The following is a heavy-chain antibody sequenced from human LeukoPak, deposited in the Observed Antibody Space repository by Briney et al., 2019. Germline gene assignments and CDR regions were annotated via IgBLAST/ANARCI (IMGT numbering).Heavy chain of an antibody. V-gene: IGHV3-21*01. D-gene: IGHD6-13*01. CDR1: GFSFSTYN. Sequence: PGGSLRLSCAASGFSFSTYNMNWVRQAPGEGLDWVSSISSSSTYIYYADSVQGRFTISRDNAKNSLYLQMNSLRAEDTAVYYCARVLAAASDYWGQGTLVTVSS. J-gene: IGHJ4*02. CDR3: ARVLAAASDY. CDR2: ISSSSTYI.